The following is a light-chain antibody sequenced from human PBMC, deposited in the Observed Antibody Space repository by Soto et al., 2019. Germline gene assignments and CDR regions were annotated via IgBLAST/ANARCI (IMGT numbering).Light chain of an antibody. CDR3: QQYGSSYLT. V-gene: IGKV3-20*01. CDR2: GAS. Sequence: EIVLTQSPGTLSLSPGERATLSCRASQSVSSSYLAWYQQKPGQAPRLLIYGASSRATGIPDRFSGRGSGTDFTLTISRLEPEDFAVYYCQQYGSSYLTFGGGTKVEIK. CDR1: QSVSSSY. J-gene: IGKJ4*01.